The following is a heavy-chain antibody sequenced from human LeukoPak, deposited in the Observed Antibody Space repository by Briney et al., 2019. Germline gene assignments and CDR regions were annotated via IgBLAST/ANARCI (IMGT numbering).Heavy chain of an antibody. Sequence: GGSLRLSRAASGFSFSTQEMAWVRQAPGKGLEWVSYISKDGRTIYYADSVKGRFTISRDNTRNSLFLQLSSLSAGDTAFYYCARGSYTGFDLYFDSWGQGTLVTIS. CDR3: ARGSYTGFDLYFDS. D-gene: IGHD5-12*01. CDR2: ISKDGRTI. J-gene: IGHJ4*02. CDR1: GFSFSTQE. V-gene: IGHV3-48*03.